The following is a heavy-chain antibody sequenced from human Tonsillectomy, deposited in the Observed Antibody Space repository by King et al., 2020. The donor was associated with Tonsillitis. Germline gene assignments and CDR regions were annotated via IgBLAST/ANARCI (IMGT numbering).Heavy chain of an antibody. CDR1: GGTFKSYT. CDR2: ITPIFGPA. CDR3: ARKRSGYDLGYYYYYMDV. V-gene: IGHV1-69*01. D-gene: IGHD3-3*01. Sequence: VQLVESGAEVKKPGSSVNVSCTTSGGTFKSYTINWVRQAPGQGLEWVGGITPIFGPAKYAQKFQDRVTMTADESTSTAYLELSRLTSEDTAVYYCARKRSGYDLGYYYYYMDVWGTGTTVTVSS. J-gene: IGHJ6*03.